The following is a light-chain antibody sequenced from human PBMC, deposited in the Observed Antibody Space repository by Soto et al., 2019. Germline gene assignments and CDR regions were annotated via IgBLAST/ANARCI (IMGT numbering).Light chain of an antibody. Sequence: DIQMTQSPSSPSASVGDRVTITCRASQPIDKSLNWYQQKPGKAPTLLIYDASSLQSGVPLRFSGSGSGTDFTLTISSLQPEDFATYYCQQSNSSPFTFGPGTTVDIK. CDR3: QQSNSSPFT. CDR2: DAS. J-gene: IGKJ3*01. CDR1: QPIDKS. V-gene: IGKV1-39*01.